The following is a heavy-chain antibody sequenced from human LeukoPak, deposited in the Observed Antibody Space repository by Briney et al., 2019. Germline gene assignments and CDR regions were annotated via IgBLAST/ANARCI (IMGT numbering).Heavy chain of an antibody. CDR2: INHSGST. CDR3: ARGMSRLVVIIKPLYFDY. CDR1: GGSFSGYY. V-gene: IGHV4-34*01. Sequence: SGTLSLTCAVYGGSFSGYYWSWIRQPPGKGLEWIGEINHSGSTNYNPSLKSRVTISVDTSKNQFSLKLSSVTAADTAVYYCARGMSRLVVIIKPLYFDYWGQGALVTVSS. D-gene: IGHD3-22*01. J-gene: IGHJ4*02.